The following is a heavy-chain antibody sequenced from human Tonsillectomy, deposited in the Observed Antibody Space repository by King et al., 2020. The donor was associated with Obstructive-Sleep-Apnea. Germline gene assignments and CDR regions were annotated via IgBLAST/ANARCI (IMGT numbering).Heavy chain of an antibody. J-gene: IGHJ4*02. CDR2: IYYSGST. V-gene: IGHV4-59*01. D-gene: IGHD1-26*01. CDR1: GGSISSYY. CDR3: ERDSGNYYFDY. Sequence: LQLQESGPGLVKPSETLSLACTVSGGSISSYYWSWIRQPPGKGLEWIGYIYYSGSTNYNPSLKSRVTMSVDTSKNPFSLKLSSVSAADTAVYYCERDSGNYYFDYWGQGTLVTVSS.